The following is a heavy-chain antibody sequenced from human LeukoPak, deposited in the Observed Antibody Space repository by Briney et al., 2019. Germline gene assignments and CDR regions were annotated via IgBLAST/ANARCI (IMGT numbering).Heavy chain of an antibody. CDR1: GYTFTGYY. CDR2: INPNSGGT. Sequence: GASVKVSCKASGYTFTGYYMHWVRQAPGQGLEWMGWINPNSGGTNYAQKFQGRVIMTRDTSISTAYMELSRLRSDDTAVYYCARDPWYCSGGSCYSLKNRYYFDYWGQGTLVTVSS. J-gene: IGHJ4*02. V-gene: IGHV1-2*02. CDR3: ARDPWYCSGGSCYSLKNRYYFDY. D-gene: IGHD2-15*01.